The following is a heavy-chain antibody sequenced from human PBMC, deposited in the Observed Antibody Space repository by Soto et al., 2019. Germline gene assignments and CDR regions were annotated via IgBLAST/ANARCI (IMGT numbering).Heavy chain of an antibody. J-gene: IGHJ5*02. Sequence: SETLSLTCAVSGGSISNTSYFWGWIRQPPGKGLEWVGNMFSTGSSTYNPSLKGRITISVDTSKNHFSLRLYSMTASDTAVYFCARDSGWLDPWGQGTMVTVSS. V-gene: IGHV4-39*02. D-gene: IGHD7-27*01. CDR3: ARDSGWLDP. CDR2: MFSTGSS. CDR1: GGSISNTSYF.